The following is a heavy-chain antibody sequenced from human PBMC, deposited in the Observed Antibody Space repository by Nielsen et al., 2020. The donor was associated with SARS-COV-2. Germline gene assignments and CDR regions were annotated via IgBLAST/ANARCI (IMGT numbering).Heavy chain of an antibody. CDR3: VRDVYDTAGGYYFEF. D-gene: IGHD3-22*01. Sequence: SETLSLTCSVSGGSISSGDSYWSWIRQPPGKGLEWIGYIYYSGSTYYTPSLNSRVTMSVDMSKNQFSLNLTSVTAADTAVYYCVRDVYDTAGGYYFEFWGQGALVTVSS. CDR2: IYYSGST. J-gene: IGHJ4*02. CDR1: GGSISSGDSY. V-gene: IGHV4-30-4*01.